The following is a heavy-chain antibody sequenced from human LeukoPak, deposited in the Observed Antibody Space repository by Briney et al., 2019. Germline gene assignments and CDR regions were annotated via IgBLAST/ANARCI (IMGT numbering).Heavy chain of an antibody. J-gene: IGHJ3*02. V-gene: IGHV3-21*04. CDR1: GFTFSSYS. CDR2: ISSGSTYI. CDR3: ARDLGTYYYDSSGHYDGENAFDI. D-gene: IGHD3-22*01. Sequence: GGSLRLSCAASGFTFSSYSMNWVRQAPGKGLEWVSSISSGSTYIYYADSVEGRFTISRDNAENSLYLQMNSLRAEDTALYHCARDLGTYYYDSSGHYDGENAFDIWGQGTMVTVSS.